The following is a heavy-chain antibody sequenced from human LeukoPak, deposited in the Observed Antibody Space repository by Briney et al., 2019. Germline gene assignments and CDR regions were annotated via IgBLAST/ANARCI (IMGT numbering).Heavy chain of an antibody. J-gene: IGHJ6*03. V-gene: IGHV3-9*01. D-gene: IGHD2/OR15-2a*01. CDR3: AKDAYGGATFFYYMDV. CDR1: GFTFDDYA. CDR2: ISWNSGNI. Sequence: GESLRLSCAGSGFTFDDYAMHWVRQTPGKGLEWVSGISWNSGNIAYADFVGGRFTISRDNAKNSLSLQMNSLSDEDTAVYYCAKDAYGGATFFYYMDVWGKGTTVTVSS.